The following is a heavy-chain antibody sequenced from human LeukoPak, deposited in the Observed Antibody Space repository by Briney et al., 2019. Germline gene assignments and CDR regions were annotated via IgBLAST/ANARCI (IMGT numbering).Heavy chain of an antibody. CDR2: ISYDGSNK. D-gene: IGHD6-19*01. J-gene: IGHJ6*02. CDR1: GFTFSSYG. V-gene: IGHV3-30*18. Sequence: GGSLRLSCAASGFTFSSYGMHWVRQAPGKGLEWVAVISYDGSNKYYADPVKGRFTISRDNSKNTLYLQMNSLRAEDTAVYYCAKDHIAVAGLTPGDRDDYYYGMDVWGQGTTVTVSS. CDR3: AKDHIAVAGLTPGDRDDYYYGMDV.